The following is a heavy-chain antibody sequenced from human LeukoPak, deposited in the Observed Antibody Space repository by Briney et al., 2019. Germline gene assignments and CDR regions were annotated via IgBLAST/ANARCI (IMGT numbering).Heavy chain of an antibody. CDR3: ASGCSGGSCYDY. CDR1: GFTVSSNY. CDR2: IYSGGST. J-gene: IGHJ4*02. Sequence: GGSLRLSCAASGFTVSSNYMSWVRQAPGKGLEWVSVIYSGGSTYYADSVKGRFTISRDNSKNTLYLQVNSLRAEDTAVYYCASGCSGGSCYDYWGQGTLVTVSS. D-gene: IGHD2-15*01. V-gene: IGHV3-53*01.